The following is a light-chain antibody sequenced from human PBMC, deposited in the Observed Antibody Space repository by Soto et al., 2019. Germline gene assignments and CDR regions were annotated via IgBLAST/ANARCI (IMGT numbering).Light chain of an antibody. V-gene: IGLV1-44*01. Sequence: QSVLTQPPSASGTPGQRVTISWSGSSSNIGINTVNWYQQLPRTAPKLLIYSNNQRPSGVPDRFSGSKSGTSASLAVSGLQSEDEADYYCAAWDDSLNGYVFGTGTKVTAL. J-gene: IGLJ1*01. CDR1: SSNIGINT. CDR3: AAWDDSLNGYV. CDR2: SNN.